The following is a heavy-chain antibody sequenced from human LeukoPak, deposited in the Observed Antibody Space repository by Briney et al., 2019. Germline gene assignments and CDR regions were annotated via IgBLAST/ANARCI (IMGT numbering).Heavy chain of an antibody. Sequence: GGSLRLSCTASGFAFDEHGMSWVRQVPGKGLEWVSGINWSGGSTGYADSLRGRFTTSRDNAKNSLYLQMDSLRAEDTALYYCARAPITSPFYFDYWGQGTLVTVSS. CDR1: GFAFDEHG. V-gene: IGHV3-20*04. D-gene: IGHD2-2*01. CDR3: ARAPITSPFYFDY. J-gene: IGHJ4*02. CDR2: INWSGGST.